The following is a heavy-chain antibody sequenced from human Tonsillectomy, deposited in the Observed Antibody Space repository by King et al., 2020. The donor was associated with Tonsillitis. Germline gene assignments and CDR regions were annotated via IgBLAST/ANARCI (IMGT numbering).Heavy chain of an antibody. J-gene: IGHJ4*02. D-gene: IGHD3-22*01. V-gene: IGHV4-38-2*02. CDR1: GYSISSGYY. CDR2: IYHSGRT. Sequence: QLQESGPGLVKPSETLSLTCTVSGYSISSGYYWGWIRQPPGKGLEWIGSIYHSGRTYYNPSLKSRVTISVDTSKNQFSLKLSSVTAADTAVYYCARVGDSSGYSHGFDYWGQGPLVTVSS. CDR3: ARVGDSSGYSHGFDY.